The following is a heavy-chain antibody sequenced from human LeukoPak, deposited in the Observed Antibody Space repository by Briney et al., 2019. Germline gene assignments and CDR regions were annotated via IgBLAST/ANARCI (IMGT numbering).Heavy chain of an antibody. J-gene: IGHJ6*04. V-gene: IGHV4-4*07. CDR2: IHPSGIT. Sequence: SETLSLTCTVSGASINKDYWAWIRQPAGKGLEWIGRIHPSGITHQNPSLRGRVTMSIDASKNQFSLNLSSVAAADTAVYYCVRDEYRDVWGKGTTVTVSS. CDR1: GASINKDY. D-gene: IGHD2/OR15-2a*01. CDR3: VRDEYRDV.